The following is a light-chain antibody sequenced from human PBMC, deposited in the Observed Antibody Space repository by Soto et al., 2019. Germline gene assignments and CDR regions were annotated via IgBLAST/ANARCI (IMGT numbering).Light chain of an antibody. Sequence: QSVLTQPPSASASLGASVTLTCTLSSGYSNYKVDWYQQRPGKGPRFAMRVGTGGIVGSKGDGIPDRFSVLGSGLNRYLTINNIQEEDESDYYCGADHGGGSNFVYVFGTGTKVTVL. CDR1: SGYSNYK. J-gene: IGLJ1*01. CDR3: GADHGGGSNFVYV. CDR2: VGTGGIVG. V-gene: IGLV9-49*01.